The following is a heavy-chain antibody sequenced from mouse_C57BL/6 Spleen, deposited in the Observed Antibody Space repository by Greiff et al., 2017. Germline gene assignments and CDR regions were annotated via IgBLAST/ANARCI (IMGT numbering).Heavy chain of an antibody. CDR1: GFTFSDYY. CDR3: ARVGLLRYYFDY. J-gene: IGHJ2*01. D-gene: IGHD1-1*01. CDR2: INYDGSST. V-gene: IGHV5-16*01. Sequence: EVKLMESEGGLVQPGSSMKLSCTASGFTFSDYYMAWVRQVPEKGLEWVANINYDGSSTYYLDSLKSRFIISRDNAKNILYLQMSSLKSEDTATYYCARVGLLRYYFDYWGQGTTLTVSS.